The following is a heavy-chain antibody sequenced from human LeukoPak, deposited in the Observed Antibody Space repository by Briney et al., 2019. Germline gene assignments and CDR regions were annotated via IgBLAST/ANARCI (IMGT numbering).Heavy chain of an antibody. CDR1: GFTFSSYG. CDR3: AKDEEPLRPSGFDY. CDR2: IRYDGSNK. D-gene: IGHD3-10*01. Sequence: GGSLGLSCAASGFTFSSYGMHWVRQAPGKGLEWVAFIRYDGSNKYYADSVKGRFTISRDNSKNTLYLQMNSLRAEDTAVYYCAKDEEPLRPSGFDYWGQGTLVTVSS. V-gene: IGHV3-30*02. J-gene: IGHJ4*02.